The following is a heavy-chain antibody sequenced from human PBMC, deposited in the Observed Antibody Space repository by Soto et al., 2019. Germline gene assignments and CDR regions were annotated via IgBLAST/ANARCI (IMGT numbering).Heavy chain of an antibody. J-gene: IGHJ6*01. CDR1: GFTFSSYA. V-gene: IGHV3-23*01. Sequence: EVQLLESGGGLAQPGGSLRLSCAASGFTFSSYAMSWVRQAPGKGLEWVSGIRGSGGSTYYADSVKGRSTISRDNYKNTLYLQVNSLRAEDTAVYYCAKAGGGLDYYYYGMDVW. D-gene: IGHD3-10*01. CDR2: IRGSGGST. CDR3: AKAGGGLDYYYYGMDV.